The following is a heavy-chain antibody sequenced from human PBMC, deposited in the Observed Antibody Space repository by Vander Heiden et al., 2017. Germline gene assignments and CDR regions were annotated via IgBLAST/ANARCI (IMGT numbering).Heavy chain of an antibody. V-gene: IGHV1-69*01. CDR1: GGTFSSYA. CDR2: IIPIFGTA. CDR3: ARDDGDPEGYYYYGMDV. J-gene: IGHJ6*02. D-gene: IGHD4-17*01. Sequence: QVQLVQSGAEVKKPGSSVKVSCKASGGTFSSYAISWVRQAPGQGLEWMGGIIPIFGTANYAQKFQGRVTITADESTSTAYMELSSLRSEDTAVYYCARDDGDPEGYYYYGMDVWGQGTTVTVSS.